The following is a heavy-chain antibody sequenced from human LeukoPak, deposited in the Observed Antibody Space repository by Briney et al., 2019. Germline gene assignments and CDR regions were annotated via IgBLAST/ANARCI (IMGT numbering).Heavy chain of an antibody. D-gene: IGHD4-23*01. J-gene: IGHJ6*03. CDR2: INWNGGST. CDR1: GFTFDDYG. CDR3: ARDQAAGYGGNYYYYYMDV. Sequence: GGSLRLSCAASGFTFDDYGMSWVRQAPGKGLEWVSGINWNGGSTGYADSVKGRFTISRDNAKNSLYLQMNSLRAEDTALYYCARDQAAGYGGNYYYYYMDVWGKGTTVTVSS. V-gene: IGHV3-20*04.